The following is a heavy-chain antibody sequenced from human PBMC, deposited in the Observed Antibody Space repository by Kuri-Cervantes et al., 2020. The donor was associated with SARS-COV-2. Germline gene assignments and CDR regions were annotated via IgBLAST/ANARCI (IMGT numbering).Heavy chain of an antibody. Sequence: GESLKISCAASGFTFSIYAMSWVRQAPGKGLEWVSTFSVSGNTTYYADSVKGRFTISRDNSKNTLYLHMNSLRAEDTAVYHCARHPKTIPQYHFDYWGQGTLVTVSS. CDR2: FSVSGNTT. CDR1: GFTFSIYA. V-gene: IGHV3-23*01. J-gene: IGHJ4*02. CDR3: ARHPKTIPQYHFDY. D-gene: IGHD2/OR15-2a*01.